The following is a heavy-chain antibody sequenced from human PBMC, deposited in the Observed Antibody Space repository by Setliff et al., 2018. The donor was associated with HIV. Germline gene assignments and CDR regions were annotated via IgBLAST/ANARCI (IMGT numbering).Heavy chain of an antibody. D-gene: IGHD2-15*01. CDR3: ATSRRYCSGATCYAYYYGMDV. CDR2: IYHRGSA. V-gene: IGHV4-31*03. CDR1: GGSISSSTYY. J-gene: IGHJ6*02. Sequence: PSETLSLTCSVSGGSISSSTYYWGWIRQPPGQGLEWIGYIYHRGSAYYHPSLKSRVTISVDTSKNQFSLKLNSVIAADTAVYYCATSRRYCSGATCYAYYYGMDVWGQGATVTVSS.